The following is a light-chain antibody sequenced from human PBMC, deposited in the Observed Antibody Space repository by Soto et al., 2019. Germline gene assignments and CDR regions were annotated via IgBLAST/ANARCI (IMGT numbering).Light chain of an antibody. CDR3: AAWDDSLNGVV. CDR1: SSNIGSNT. CDR2: RNN. Sequence: QSVLTQPPSASGTPGQRVTISCSGSSSNIGSNTVSWYQQLPGTAPKLLIYRNNQRPSGVPDRFSGSKSGTSASLAISGLQSEDEADYYCAAWDDSLNGVVFGGGTQLTAL. V-gene: IGLV1-44*01. J-gene: IGLJ2*01.